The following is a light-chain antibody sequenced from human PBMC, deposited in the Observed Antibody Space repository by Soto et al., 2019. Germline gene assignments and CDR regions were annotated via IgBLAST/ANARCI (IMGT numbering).Light chain of an antibody. Sequence: EIVLTQSPATLSLSPGERATLSCRASQSVSSYLAWYQQRPGQAPRLLIYGASSRATGIPDRFSGSGSGTDFTLTISSLQLDDFATYYCQQSDNTPLTVGQGTKVDIK. J-gene: IGKJ1*01. CDR1: QSVSSY. V-gene: IGKV3-11*01. CDR3: QQSDNTPLT. CDR2: GAS.